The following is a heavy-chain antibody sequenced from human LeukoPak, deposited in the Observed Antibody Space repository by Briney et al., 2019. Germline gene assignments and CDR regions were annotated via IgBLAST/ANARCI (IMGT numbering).Heavy chain of an antibody. J-gene: IGHJ4*02. V-gene: IGHV3-23*01. D-gene: IGHD3-10*01. CDR3: AKVGSYYGSGSYRALDY. CDR1: GITFSSYA. Sequence: PGGSLRLSCAASGITFSSYAMSWVRQAPGKGLEWVSGVSGGGDTTYYSDSVKGRFTISRDNSKNTLYLQMNSLRAEDTAVYYCAKVGSYYGSGSYRALDYWGQGTLVTVSS. CDR2: VSGGGDTT.